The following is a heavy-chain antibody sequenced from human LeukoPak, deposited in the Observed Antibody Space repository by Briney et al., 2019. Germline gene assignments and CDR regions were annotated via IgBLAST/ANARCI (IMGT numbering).Heavy chain of an antibody. V-gene: IGHV3-7*01. CDR3: ARAVAGTLGGKYYYYMGV. D-gene: IGHD6-19*01. CDR1: GFTFTTYW. J-gene: IGHJ6*03. CDR2: INQDGSEK. Sequence: PGGSLGLSCAASGFTFTTYWMTWVRQAPGKGLEWVANINQDGSEKYFVDSVKGRFTISRDNAKNSLYLQMNSLRAEDTAVYYCARAVAGTLGGKYYYYMGVWGKGTTVTVSS.